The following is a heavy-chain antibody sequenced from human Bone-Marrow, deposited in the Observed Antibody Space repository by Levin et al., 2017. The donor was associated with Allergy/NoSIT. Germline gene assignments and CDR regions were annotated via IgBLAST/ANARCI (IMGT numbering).Heavy chain of an antibody. CDR1: GFTFSDYW. D-gene: IGHD2-2*01. Sequence: LPGGSLRLSCAASGFTFSDYWMHWVRQAPGKGLVWVSRINGDGSSTTYADSVKGRFTISRDNAKNTLYLQMNSLRVEDTAVYYCVRMHIVVVPAPNRRFDPWGQGTLVTVSS. V-gene: IGHV3-74*03. CDR3: VRMHIVVVPAPNRRFDP. CDR2: INGDGSST. J-gene: IGHJ5*02.